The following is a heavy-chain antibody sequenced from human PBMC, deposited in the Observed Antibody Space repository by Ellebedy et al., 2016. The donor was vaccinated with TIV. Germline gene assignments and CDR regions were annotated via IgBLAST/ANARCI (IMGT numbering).Heavy chain of an antibody. CDR2: VNPSGGRT. CDR1: GYTFTSHY. V-gene: IGHV1-46*01. CDR3: ARASTDPHIDEGPPDY. J-gene: IGHJ4*02. Sequence: AASVKVSCKASGYTFTSHYIHWVRQAPGQGLEWMGLVNPSGGRTNYPHKFQGRVTMTRDTSTSTVYMELSNLRSDDTAMYYCARASTDPHIDEGPPDYWGQGTLVTVSS. D-gene: IGHD2-21*01.